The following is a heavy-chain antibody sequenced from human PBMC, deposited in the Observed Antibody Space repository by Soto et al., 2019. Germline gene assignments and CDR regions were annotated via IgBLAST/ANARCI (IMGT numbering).Heavy chain of an antibody. CDR3: AGSPVTLYYYYGMDV. J-gene: IGHJ6*02. CDR2: IYYSGST. CDR1: GGSISSYY. Sequence: PSETLSLTCTVSGGSISSYYWSWIRQPPGKGLEWIGYIYYSGSTNYNPSLKSRVTISVDTSKNQFSLKLSSVTAADTAVYYCAGSPVTLYYYYGMDVWGQGTTVTVSS. V-gene: IGHV4-59*01. D-gene: IGHD3-10*01.